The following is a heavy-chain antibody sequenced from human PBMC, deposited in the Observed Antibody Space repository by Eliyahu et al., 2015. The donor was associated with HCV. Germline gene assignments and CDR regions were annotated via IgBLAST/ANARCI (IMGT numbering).Heavy chain of an antibody. Sequence: QVQLLQSGAEVKKPGSSVKVSCKASGXTXSXYAIXWXRQAXGQGLEXMGGIIPIFGTANYAQKXQGRVTITADESTSTAYMELSSLRSEDTAVYYCARSPRHGSGSYYTGDAFDIWGQGTMVTVSS. V-gene: IGHV1-69*01. CDR2: IIPIFGTA. CDR3: ARSPRHGSGSYYTGDAFDI. J-gene: IGHJ3*02. D-gene: IGHD3-10*01. CDR1: GXTXSXYA.